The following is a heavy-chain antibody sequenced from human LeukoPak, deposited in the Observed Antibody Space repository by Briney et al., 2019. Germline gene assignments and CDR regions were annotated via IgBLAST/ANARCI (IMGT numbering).Heavy chain of an antibody. CDR3: AKRGVVIRVILVGFHKEAYYFDS. V-gene: IGHV3-23*01. D-gene: IGHD3-22*01. CDR1: GITLSNYG. CDR2: ISGSGGRP. J-gene: IGHJ4*02. Sequence: PGGSLRLSCAVSGITLSNYGMNWVRQAPGKGLEWVAGISGSGGRPNYADSVKGRFTISRDNAKNTLYLQMNSLRAEDTAVYFCAKRGVVIRVILVGFHKEAYYFDSWGQGALVTASS.